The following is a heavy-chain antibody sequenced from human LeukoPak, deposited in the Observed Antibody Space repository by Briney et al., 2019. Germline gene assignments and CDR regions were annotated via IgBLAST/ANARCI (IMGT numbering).Heavy chain of an antibody. Sequence: GSLRLSCAASGFTFSSYAMSWVRQAPGQGLEWVSAISGSGGSTYYADSVKGRFTISRDNSKNTLYLQMNSLRAEDTAVYYCARGGSYLSAFDIWGQGTMVTVSS. D-gene: IGHD1-26*01. CDR3: ARGGSYLSAFDI. V-gene: IGHV3-23*01. J-gene: IGHJ3*02. CDR2: ISGSGGST. CDR1: GFTFSSYA.